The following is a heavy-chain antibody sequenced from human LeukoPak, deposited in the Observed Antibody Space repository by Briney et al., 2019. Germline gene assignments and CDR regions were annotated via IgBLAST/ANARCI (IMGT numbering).Heavy chain of an antibody. J-gene: IGHJ6*02. Sequence: SETLSLTCAVFYGSFSGYYWSWIRQHPGKGLEWIGYIYYTGSAFYNPSLKSRVTISVDTSKNQFSLKLRSVTAADTAVYYCARDYGDSNLHYYYGMDVWGQGTTVTVSS. CDR1: YGSFSGYY. CDR2: IYYTGSA. CDR3: ARDYGDSNLHYYYGMDV. D-gene: IGHD4-17*01. V-gene: IGHV4-31*11.